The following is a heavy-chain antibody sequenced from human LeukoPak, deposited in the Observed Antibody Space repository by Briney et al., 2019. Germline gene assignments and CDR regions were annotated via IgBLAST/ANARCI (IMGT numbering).Heavy chain of an antibody. V-gene: IGHV4-59*12. CDR1: GGSISSYY. Sequence: SETLSLTCTVSGGSISSYYWNWIRQPPGKGLEWIGSISYSGSTNYNPSLESRVTISVDTSKNQISLKLSSVTAADTAVYYCARGVATISFDYWGQGTLVTVSS. J-gene: IGHJ4*02. D-gene: IGHD5-12*01. CDR3: ARGVATISFDY. CDR2: ISYSGST.